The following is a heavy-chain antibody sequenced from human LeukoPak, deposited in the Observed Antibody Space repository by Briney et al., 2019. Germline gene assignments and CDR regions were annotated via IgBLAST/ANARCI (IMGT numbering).Heavy chain of an antibody. J-gene: IGHJ6*02. V-gene: IGHV1-69*13. Sequence: GASVKVSCKASGGTFSTHTITWVRQAPGQGLEWLGGITPVFGTARYAQKIQGRITITADESTSTACMELSTLTSEDTALYYCARDGGLNDYGDYTPPFYAMDVWGQGTTVTVSS. CDR1: GGTFSTHT. CDR3: ARDGGLNDYGDYTPPFYAMDV. CDR2: ITPVFGTA. D-gene: IGHD4-17*01.